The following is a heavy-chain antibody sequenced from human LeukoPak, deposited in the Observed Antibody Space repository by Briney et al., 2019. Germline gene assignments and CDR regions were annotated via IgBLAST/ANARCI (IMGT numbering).Heavy chain of an antibody. V-gene: IGHV3-48*04. Sequence: GGSLRLSCAASGFSFSSYSMNWVRQAPGKGLEWVSYISSSGSTIYYADSVKGRFTISRDNAKNSLYLQMNSLRAEDTAVYYCARSIRYFDWLDYWGQGTLVTVSS. CDR2: ISSSGSTI. CDR3: ARSIRYFDWLDY. J-gene: IGHJ4*02. D-gene: IGHD3-9*01. CDR1: GFSFSSYS.